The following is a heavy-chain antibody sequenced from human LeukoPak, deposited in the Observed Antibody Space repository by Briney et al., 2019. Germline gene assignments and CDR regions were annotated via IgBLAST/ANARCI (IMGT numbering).Heavy chain of an antibody. CDR1: GYSISSGYY. Sequence: SETLSLTCTVSGYSISSGYYWGWIRQPPGKGLEWIGSIYHSGSTYYNPSLKSRVTISVDTSKNQFSLKLSSVTAADTAVYYCARGNHYCSSTSCYPNWFDPWGQGTLVTVSS. V-gene: IGHV4-38-2*02. CDR2: IYHSGST. D-gene: IGHD2-2*01. CDR3: ARGNHYCSSTSCYPNWFDP. J-gene: IGHJ5*02.